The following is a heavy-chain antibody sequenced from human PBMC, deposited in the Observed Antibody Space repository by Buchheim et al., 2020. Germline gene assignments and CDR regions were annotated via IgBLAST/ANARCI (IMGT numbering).Heavy chain of an antibody. CDR2: INHSGST. J-gene: IGHJ3*02. CDR1: GGSFSGYY. CDR3: ARPRVRWYHRVASHAFDI. V-gene: IGHV4-34*01. D-gene: IGHD4-23*01. Sequence: QVQLQQWGAGLLKPSETLSLTCAVYGGSFSGYYWSWIRQPPGKGLEWIGEINHSGSTNYNPSLKSRVTISVDTSKNQFSLKLSSVTAADTAVYYCARPRVRWYHRVASHAFDIWGQGT.